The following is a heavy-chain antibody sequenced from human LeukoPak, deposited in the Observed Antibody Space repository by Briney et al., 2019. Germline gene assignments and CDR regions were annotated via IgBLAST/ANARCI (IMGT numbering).Heavy chain of an antibody. D-gene: IGHD7-27*01. V-gene: IGHV3-30*02. CDR1: GFTFSSYG. J-gene: IGHJ4*02. CDR3: AKDLTGYFDY. Sequence: GGSLRLSCAASGFTFSSYGMHWVRQAPGKGLEWVAFIRYDGSNKYYADSVKGRFTISRDNSKNTLYLQVNSLGAEDTAVYYCAKDLTGYFDYWGQGTLVTVSS. CDR2: IRYDGSNK.